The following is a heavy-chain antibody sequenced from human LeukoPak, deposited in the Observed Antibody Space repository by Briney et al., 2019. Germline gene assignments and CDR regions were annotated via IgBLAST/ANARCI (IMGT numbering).Heavy chain of an antibody. J-gene: IGHJ3*02. CDR1: GYTFTSYG. V-gene: IGHV1-69*13. Sequence: SVKVSCKASGYTFTSYGMSWVRQAPGQGLEWMGGIIPIFGTANYAQKFQGRVTITADESTSTAYMELSSLRSEDTAVYYCARPNPVDDAFDIWGQGTMVTVSS. CDR2: IIPIFGTA. CDR3: ARPNPVDDAFDI. D-gene: IGHD1-14*01.